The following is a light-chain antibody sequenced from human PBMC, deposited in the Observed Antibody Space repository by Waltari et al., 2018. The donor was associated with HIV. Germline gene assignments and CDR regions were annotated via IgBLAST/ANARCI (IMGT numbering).Light chain of an antibody. CDR1: SSNIGSNI. V-gene: IGLV1-44*01. Sequence: QSVLTQPPSASGTPGQRASISCSGSSSNIGSNIVNWYQQLPGTAPKLLIYSNNQRPSGVPGRFSGSKSGTSASLAISGLQSEDEADYYCAAWDDSLNAWVFGGGTKLTVL. CDR3: AAWDDSLNAWV. J-gene: IGLJ3*02. CDR2: SNN.